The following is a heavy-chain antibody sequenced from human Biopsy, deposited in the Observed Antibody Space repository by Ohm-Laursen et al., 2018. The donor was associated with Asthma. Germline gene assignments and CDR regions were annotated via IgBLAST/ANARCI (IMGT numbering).Heavy chain of an antibody. CDR3: ARDFGGWYYFDN. CDR1: GGSISGFY. Sequence: GTLSLTCTVSGGSISGFYWSWIRQPPGKGLEWIGYIYYTGTTNYNPSLRSRVSISVDTSKNQFSLKLTSVTAADTAVYYCARDFGGWYYFDNWGQGSLVTVSS. J-gene: IGHJ4*02. V-gene: IGHV4-59*01. D-gene: IGHD3-3*01. CDR2: IYYTGTT.